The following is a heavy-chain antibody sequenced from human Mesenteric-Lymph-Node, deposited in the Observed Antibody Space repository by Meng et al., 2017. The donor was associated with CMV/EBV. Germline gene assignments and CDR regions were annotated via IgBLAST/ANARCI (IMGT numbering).Heavy chain of an antibody. CDR2: INGGSFGI. D-gene: IGHD6-13*01. CDR1: GFVFSNYE. Sequence: GESLKISCVASGFVFSNYEMNWVRQAPGKGLEWISYINGGSFGINYADSVKGRFTVSRDNAKNSLYLQMNSLRAEDTAVYFCTRGSSCHSWGQGTLVTVPQ. J-gene: IGHJ5*02. V-gene: IGHV3-48*03. CDR3: TRGSSCHS.